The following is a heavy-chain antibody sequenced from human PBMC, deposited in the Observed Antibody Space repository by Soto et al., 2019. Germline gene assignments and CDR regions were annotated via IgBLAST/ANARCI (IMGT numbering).Heavy chain of an antibody. D-gene: IGHD2-15*01. J-gene: IGHJ4*02. V-gene: IGHV4-59*01. Sequence: QVQLQESGPGLVRPSETVSLICTVSGGSISNYYWSWIRQPPGKGLEWIGYVYYSGSTNYNPSLKGRVTISVDTPKNQFSLKLSSVTAADTAVYYCARRYCGGGSCYSGFDYWGQGTLVTVSS. CDR3: ARRYCGGGSCYSGFDY. CDR2: VYYSGST. CDR1: GGSISNYY.